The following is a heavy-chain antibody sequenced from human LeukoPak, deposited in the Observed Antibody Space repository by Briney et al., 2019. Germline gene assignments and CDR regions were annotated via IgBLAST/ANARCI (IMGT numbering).Heavy chain of an antibody. D-gene: IGHD1-1*01. Sequence: PGGSLRLSCVASGFTSGNYWMHWVRQAPGKGLEWVAFIRYDSSNKYYRDSVKGRFTISRDNSKNTLYLQMNSLRAEDTAVYFCAKDKDPWKSTSISDFDYWGQGTLVTVSS. CDR3: AKDKDPWKSTSISDFDY. CDR1: GFTSGNYW. CDR2: IRYDSSNK. J-gene: IGHJ4*02. V-gene: IGHV3-30*02.